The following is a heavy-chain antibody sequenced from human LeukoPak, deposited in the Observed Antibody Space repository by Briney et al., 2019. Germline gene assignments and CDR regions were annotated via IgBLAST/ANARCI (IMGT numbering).Heavy chain of an antibody. Sequence: SETLSLTCTVSGGSISSHYWSWIRQPPGKRLEWIGYIYYSGSTNYNPSLKSRVTISVDTSKNQFSLKLSSVTAADTAVYYCARGLSGYYDFWSGYYFYYYYYMDVWGKGTTVTVSS. CDR1: GGSISSHY. D-gene: IGHD3-3*01. CDR2: IYYSGST. V-gene: IGHV4-59*11. J-gene: IGHJ6*03. CDR3: ARGLSGYYDFWSGYYFYYYYYMDV.